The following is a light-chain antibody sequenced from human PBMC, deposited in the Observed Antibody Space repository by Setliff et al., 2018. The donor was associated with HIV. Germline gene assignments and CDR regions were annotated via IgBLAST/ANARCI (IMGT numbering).Light chain of an antibody. J-gene: IGLJ1*01. CDR1: SRDVGGSNH. CDR3: SSYTSTTPLYV. V-gene: IGLV2-14*03. CDR2: DVT. Sequence: QSALAQPASVSGSPGQSITISCTGTSRDVGGSNHVSWYQQHPGKAPKLMIYDVTNRPSGVSNRFSGSKSGNTASLTISGLQAEDEADYYCSSYTSTTPLYVFGPGTKVTVL.